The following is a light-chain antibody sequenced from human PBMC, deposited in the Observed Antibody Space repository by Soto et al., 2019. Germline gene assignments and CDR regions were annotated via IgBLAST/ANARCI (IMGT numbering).Light chain of an antibody. Sequence: LSRSPGTLSLSPGERATLSCGASQSVSSSHLAWYQQKPGQAPRLLIYGASSRATGIPDRFSGSGSGTDFTLTISRLEPEDFAVYYCQQYGSSPQTFGQGTKVDIK. CDR3: QQYGSSPQT. J-gene: IGKJ1*01. CDR2: GAS. V-gene: IGKV3-20*01. CDR1: QSVSSSH.